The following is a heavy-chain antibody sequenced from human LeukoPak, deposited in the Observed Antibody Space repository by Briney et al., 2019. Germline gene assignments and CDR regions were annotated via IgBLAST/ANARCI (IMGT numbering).Heavy chain of an antibody. Sequence: GGSLRLSCAASGFTFSDYYMSWIRQAPGQGLEWVSYISSSSSYTNYADSVKGRFTISRDNAKNSLYLQMNSLRAEDTAVYYCARDRRAQTGSYYWDYFDYWGQGTLVTVSS. CDR1: GFTFSDYY. CDR2: ISSSSSYT. V-gene: IGHV3-11*06. D-gene: IGHD3-10*01. J-gene: IGHJ4*02. CDR3: ARDRRAQTGSYYWDYFDY.